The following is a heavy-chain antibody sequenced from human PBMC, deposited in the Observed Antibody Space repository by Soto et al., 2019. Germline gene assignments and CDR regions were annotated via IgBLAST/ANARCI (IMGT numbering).Heavy chain of an antibody. CDR2: IIPIFSTP. J-gene: IGHJ6*02. CDR1: GSTFGNSA. D-gene: IGHD3-3*02. Sequence: QVQLVQSGAEVKKPGSSVTVSCKASGSTFGNSAISWVRQAPGQGLEWMGGIIPIFSTPDYAQKFQGRVTITADESTSTAYMELTSLRSEDTAVYYCARDKDRQQLGGTYYYAIDVWGQGTTVTVSS. V-gene: IGHV1-69*12. CDR3: ARDKDRQQLGGTYYYAIDV.